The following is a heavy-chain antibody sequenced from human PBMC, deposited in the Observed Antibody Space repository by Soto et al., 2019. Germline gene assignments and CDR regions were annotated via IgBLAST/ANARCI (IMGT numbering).Heavy chain of an antibody. CDR2: IYWDDDK. CDR3: AHRLSGYNWNGGYFDY. V-gene: IGHV2-5*02. J-gene: IGHJ4*02. CDR1: GFSLTSRPMG. Sequence: QITLKESAPTRVKPTQTLTLTCTFSGFSLTSRPMGVGWIRQPPGKALEWLAFIYWDDDKRYSPSLRSRLTITQDTSGNQVVHTMTNMDPVDTATYYCAHRLSGYNWNGGYFDYWGQGATVTVS. D-gene: IGHD1-1*01.